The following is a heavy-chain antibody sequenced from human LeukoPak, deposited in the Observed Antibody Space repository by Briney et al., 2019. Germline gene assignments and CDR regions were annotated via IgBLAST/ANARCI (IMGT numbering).Heavy chain of an antibody. CDR1: DYSISSTYY. Sequence: PSETLSLTCTVSDYSISSTYYWGWIRQPPGKGLYWVGSIYHSGSTYYNPSLKSRVTISVDTSKNQFSLKLSSVTAADTAVYYCAGVSSGWGLDYYYYMDVWGKGTTVTISS. J-gene: IGHJ6*03. CDR2: IYHSGST. V-gene: IGHV4-38-2*02. CDR3: AGVSSGWGLDYYYYMDV. D-gene: IGHD6-19*01.